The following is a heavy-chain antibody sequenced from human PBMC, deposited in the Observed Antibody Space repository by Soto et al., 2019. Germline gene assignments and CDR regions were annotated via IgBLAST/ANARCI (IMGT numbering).Heavy chain of an antibody. V-gene: IGHV3-30-3*01. CDR2: ISYDGTNK. CDR1: GFSFSISP. J-gene: IGHJ4*02. Sequence: GSLRLSCAASGFSFSISPMHWVRQAPGKGPEWVALISYDGTNKFYADSVKGRFTISRDNSKSTLYLQVDSLRPEDAAVYYCARDPKTSGGQHWAFNYFDSWGQGTLVPSPQ. CDR3: ARDPKTSGGQHWAFNYFDS. D-gene: IGHD7-27*01.